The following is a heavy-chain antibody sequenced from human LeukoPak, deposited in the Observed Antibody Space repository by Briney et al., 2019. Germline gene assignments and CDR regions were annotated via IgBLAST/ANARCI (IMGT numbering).Heavy chain of an antibody. CDR2: IYYSGST. J-gene: IGHJ4*02. Sequence: GSLRLSCAASGFTFSSYWMSWIRQPPGKGLEWIGYIYYSGSTNYNPSLKSRVTISVDTSKNQFSLKLSSVTAADTAVYYCARRGTYGSGSHYFDYWGQGTLVTVSS. CDR3: ARRGTYGSGSHYFDY. V-gene: IGHV4-59*08. D-gene: IGHD3-10*01. CDR1: GFTFSSYW.